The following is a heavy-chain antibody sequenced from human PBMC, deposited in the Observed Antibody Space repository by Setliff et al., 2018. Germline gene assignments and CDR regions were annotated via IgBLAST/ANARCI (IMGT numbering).Heavy chain of an antibody. CDR2: IYYSGST. CDR1: GGSISSGGYY. CDR3: ARDPLTTNRRRAFDI. D-gene: IGHD4-17*01. V-gene: IGHV4-31*03. J-gene: IGHJ3*02. Sequence: TLSLTCTVSGGSISSGGYYWSWIRQHPGKGLEWIGYIYYSGSTYYNLSLKSRVTISVDTSKNQSSLKLSSVTAADTAVYYCARDPLTTNRRRAFDIWGQGTMVTVSS.